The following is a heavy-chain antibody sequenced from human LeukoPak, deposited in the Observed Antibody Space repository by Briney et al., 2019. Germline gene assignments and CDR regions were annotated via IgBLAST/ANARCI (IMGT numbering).Heavy chain of an antibody. CDR3: ARERYCTSATCYVGVPFDS. CDR2: IKQDGSEN. J-gene: IGHJ4*02. V-gene: IGHV3-7*01. CDR1: GFTFNTYY. Sequence: GSLRLSCVASGFTFNTYYMTWVRQAPGKGLEWVAGIKQDGSENYYMDSVKGRFTISRDNSRNSLYLQMNSLRAEDTAVYFCARERYCTSATCYVGVPFDSWGQGTLVTVSS. D-gene: IGHD2-2*01.